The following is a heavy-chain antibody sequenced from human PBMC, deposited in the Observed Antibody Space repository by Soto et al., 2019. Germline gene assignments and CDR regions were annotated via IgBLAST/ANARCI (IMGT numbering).Heavy chain of an antibody. V-gene: IGHV4-39*01. CDR2: IYYSGST. CDR1: GGSISSSSYY. D-gene: IGHD2-2*01. J-gene: IGHJ4*02. CDR3: ARALDCSSTSCPFDY. Sequence: SETLSLTCTVSGGSISSSSYYWGWIRQPPGKGLEWIGSIYYSGSTYYNPSLKSRVTISVDTSKNQFSLKLSSVTAADTAVYYCARALDCSSTSCPFDYWGQGTLVTVSS.